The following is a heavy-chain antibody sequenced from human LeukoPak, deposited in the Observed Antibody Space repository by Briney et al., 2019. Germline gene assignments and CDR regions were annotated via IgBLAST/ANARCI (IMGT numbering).Heavy chain of an antibody. J-gene: IGHJ5*02. CDR3: AETYSLGT. Sequence: PSETLSLTCTVSGGSISSGNYYWSWIRQPAGKGLEWIGRIYTSGTTNYNPSLKSRVTISIDTSKNQFSLKLSSVTAADTAIYYCAETYSLGTWGQGTPVTVSS. CDR1: GGSISSGNYY. CDR2: IYTSGTT. V-gene: IGHV4-61*02. D-gene: IGHD4-11*01.